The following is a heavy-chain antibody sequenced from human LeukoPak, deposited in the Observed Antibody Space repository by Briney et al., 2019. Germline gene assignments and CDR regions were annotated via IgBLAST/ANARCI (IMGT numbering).Heavy chain of an antibody. Sequence: GASVKVSCKASGYTFTSYYMHWVRQAPGQGLEWMGIINPSGGSTSYAQKFQGRVTMTRDMSTSTVYMELSSLRSEDTAVYYCARDPGITGTTSYCDLWGRGTLVTVSS. CDR1: GYTFTSYY. CDR3: ARDPGITGTTSYCDL. CDR2: INPSGGST. D-gene: IGHD1-20*01. V-gene: IGHV1-46*01. J-gene: IGHJ2*01.